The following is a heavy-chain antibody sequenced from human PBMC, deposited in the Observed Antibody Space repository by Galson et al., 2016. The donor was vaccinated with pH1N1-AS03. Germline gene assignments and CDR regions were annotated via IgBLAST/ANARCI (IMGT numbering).Heavy chain of an antibody. CDR1: GYSFTNYW. Sequence: QSGAEVKKPGESLKISCKGSGYSFTNYWIAWVRQLPGKGLEWMGIIHPADSDARYSPSFQGQVTISADTSNSTAYMQRNSLKASDTAMYYCARQRAVRAFDYWGQGTPVTVSS. V-gene: IGHV5-51*01. CDR3: ARQRAVRAFDY. CDR2: IHPADSDA. J-gene: IGHJ4*02. D-gene: IGHD3-10*01.